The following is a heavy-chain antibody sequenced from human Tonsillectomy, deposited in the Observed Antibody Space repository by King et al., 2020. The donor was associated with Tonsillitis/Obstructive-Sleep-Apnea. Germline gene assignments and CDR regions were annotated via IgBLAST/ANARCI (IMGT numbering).Heavy chain of an antibody. V-gene: IGHV5-51*01. J-gene: IGHJ4*02. CDR2: IYPGNSDA. CDR1: GYPFSSHW. Sequence: VQLVESGAEVKKSGESLKISCKGSGYPFSSHWIGWVRQMPGKGLEWMGIIYPGNSDAIYSPSFQGQVTFSADKSISTAYLLWSSLNASDTAMYYCARGGYTTSAVWGAFDHWGQGTLVTVSS. D-gene: IGHD3-16*01. CDR3: ARGGYTTSAVWGAFDH.